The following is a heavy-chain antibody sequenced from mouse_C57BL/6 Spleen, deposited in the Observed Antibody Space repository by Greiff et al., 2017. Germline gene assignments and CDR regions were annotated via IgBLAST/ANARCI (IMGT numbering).Heavy chain of an antibody. CDR3: AERSYSDGSSTWFAD. CDR1: GFNIKDDY. CDR2: IDPENGDT. Sequence: EVQLQQSGAELVRPGASVKLSCTASGFNIKDDYMHWVKQRPEQGLEWIGWIDPENGDTEYASKFQGKATITADTSSNTAYLQHSSLTSEDTAVYYGAERSYSDGSSTWFADWGKGTLVTVSA. V-gene: IGHV14-4*01. D-gene: IGHD1-3*01. J-gene: IGHJ3*01.